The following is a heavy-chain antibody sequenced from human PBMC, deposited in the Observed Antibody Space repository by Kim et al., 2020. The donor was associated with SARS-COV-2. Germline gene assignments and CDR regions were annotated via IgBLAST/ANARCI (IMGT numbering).Heavy chain of an antibody. CDR3: ARGSDYDY. J-gene: IGHJ4*02. V-gene: IGHV5-10-1*01. Sequence: ASYTTYSTSFQGHVTSSADKSIRTAYLQWSSLKASDTAIYYCARGSDYDYWGQGTLVTVSS. CDR2: ASYT. D-gene: IGHD4-17*01.